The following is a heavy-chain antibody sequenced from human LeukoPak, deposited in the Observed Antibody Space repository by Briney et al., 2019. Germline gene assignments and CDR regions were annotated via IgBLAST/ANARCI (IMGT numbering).Heavy chain of an antibody. J-gene: IGHJ6*03. CDR2: IYYRGST. Sequence: SETLSLTCTVSGGSISSSSYYWGWIRQPPGKGLEWIGSIYYRGSTYYNPSLKSRVTISVDTSKNQFSLKLSSVTAADTAVYYCASAASYYYYMDVWGKGTTVTISS. V-gene: IGHV4-39*01. CDR3: ASAASYYYYMDV. CDR1: GGSISSSSYY.